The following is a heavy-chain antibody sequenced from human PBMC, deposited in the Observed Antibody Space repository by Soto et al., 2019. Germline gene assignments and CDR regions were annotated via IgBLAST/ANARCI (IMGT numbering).Heavy chain of an antibody. CDR1: GFTFSSYS. CDR3: ARVLVVPSASRHYYYGMDV. J-gene: IGHJ6*02. D-gene: IGHD2-2*01. Sequence: GGSLRLSCAASGFTFSSYSMNWVRQAPGKGLEWVSSISSSSSYIYYADSVKGRFTISRDNAKNSLYLQMNSLRAEDKAVYYCARVLVVPSASRHYYYGMDVWPQATTVTVSS. V-gene: IGHV3-21*01. CDR2: ISSSSSYI.